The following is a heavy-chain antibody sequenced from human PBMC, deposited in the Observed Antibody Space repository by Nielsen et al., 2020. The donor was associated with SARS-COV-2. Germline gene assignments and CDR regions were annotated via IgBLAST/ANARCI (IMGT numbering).Heavy chain of an antibody. Sequence: SETLSLTCAVSGGSISSSNWWSWVRQPPGKGLEWIGEIYHSGSTNYNPSLKSRVTISIDTSKNQFSLKLTSVTAADTAVYYCARDRDYKDPALDSWGQGTLVTVSS. CDR3: ARDRDYKDPALDS. CDR2: IYHSGST. D-gene: IGHD5-18*01. CDR1: GGSISSSNW. V-gene: IGHV4-4*02. J-gene: IGHJ5*01.